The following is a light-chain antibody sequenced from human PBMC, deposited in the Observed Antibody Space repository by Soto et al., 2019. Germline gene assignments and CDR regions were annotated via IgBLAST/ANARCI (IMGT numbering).Light chain of an antibody. Sequence: EVIMTQSPATLSVSPGEGATLSCRASQSVNSNLAWYQQNPGQSPRLLIYGASTRATGIPARFSGSGSGTDFTVTISSLQSEDFAVYYCQQYNNWPSTFGQGTKVDIK. V-gene: IGKV3-15*01. CDR2: GAS. CDR1: QSVNSN. CDR3: QQYNNWPST. J-gene: IGKJ1*01.